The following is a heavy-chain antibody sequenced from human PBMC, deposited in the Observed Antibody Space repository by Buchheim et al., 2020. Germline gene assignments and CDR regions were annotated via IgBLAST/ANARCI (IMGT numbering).Heavy chain of an antibody. D-gene: IGHD5-12*01. V-gene: IGHV4-61*02. J-gene: IGHJ5*02. CDR3: AREVVDIVATWVFDP. Sequence: QVQLQESGPGLVKPSQTLSLTCTVSGGSISSGSYYWSWIRQPAGKGLEWIGRIYTSGSTNYNPSLKSRVTISVDTSKNQFSLKLSSGTAADTAVYYCAREVVDIVATWVFDPWGQGTL. CDR1: GGSISSGSYY. CDR2: IYTSGST.